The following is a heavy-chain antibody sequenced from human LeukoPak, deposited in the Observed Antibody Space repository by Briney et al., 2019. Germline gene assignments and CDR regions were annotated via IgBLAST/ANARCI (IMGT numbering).Heavy chain of an antibody. V-gene: IGHV4-34*01. CDR2: INHSGST. D-gene: IGHD3-3*01. CDR3: ARGRQIFGVVTPLDY. J-gene: IGHJ4*02. Sequence: SETLSLTCAVSAGSFSGDYWSWVRQPPRKGLECSGEINHSGSTNYNASLKSRVTISIDTSKNQFSLKLSSVTAWDTAVYYCARGRQIFGVVTPLDYWGQGTLVTVSS. CDR1: AGSFSGDY.